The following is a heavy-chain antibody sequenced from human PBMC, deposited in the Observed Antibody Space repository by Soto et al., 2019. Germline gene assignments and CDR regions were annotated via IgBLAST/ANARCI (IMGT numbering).Heavy chain of an antibody. Sequence: EVQLLESGGGLVQPGGSLRLSCAASGFTFSSYAISWVRQAPGKGLDWVSAISGSGGSTYYADSVKGRFTISRDNATNTLYLQMNSLRAQDTDVYYCDQERTAVAALSSYRVQGTLVTVSS. CDR2: ISGSGGST. V-gene: IGHV3-23*01. CDR1: GFTFSSYA. J-gene: IGHJ4*02. D-gene: IGHD2-15*01. CDR3: DQERTAVAALSSY.